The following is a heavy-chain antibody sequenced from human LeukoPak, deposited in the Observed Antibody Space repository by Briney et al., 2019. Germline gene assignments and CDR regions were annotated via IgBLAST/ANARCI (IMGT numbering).Heavy chain of an antibody. D-gene: IGHD1-26*01. CDR3: ARVDWEGSGSYYFDY. Sequence: GGSLRLSCAASGFTFSVYWMSWVRQAPGEGLEWVANIKQDGSEKYYVDSVKGRFTISRDNAKNSLYLQMNSLRAEDTAVYYCARVDWEGSGSYYFDYWGQGTLVTVSS. J-gene: IGHJ4*02. CDR1: GFTFSVYW. V-gene: IGHV3-7*01. CDR2: IKQDGSEK.